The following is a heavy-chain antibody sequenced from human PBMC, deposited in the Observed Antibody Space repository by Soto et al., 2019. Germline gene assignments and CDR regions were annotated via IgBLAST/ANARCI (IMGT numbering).Heavy chain of an antibody. V-gene: IGHV4-59*02. Sequence: PSETLSLTCIVSGGSVNNYQWSCIRQPPGKGLEWLGYIYYSGSTSYNPSLKSRVTISLDTSKNQLSLRLSSVTAADTAVYYCAADSSSCGSYYCAMDAWGQGTTVTVSS. CDR2: IYYSGST. CDR3: AADSSSCGSYYCAMDA. CDR1: GGSVNNYQ. J-gene: IGHJ6*02. D-gene: IGHD6-13*01.